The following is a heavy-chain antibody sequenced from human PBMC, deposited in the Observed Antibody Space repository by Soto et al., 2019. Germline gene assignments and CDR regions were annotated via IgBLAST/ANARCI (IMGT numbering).Heavy chain of an antibody. CDR2: ISAYNGNT. CDR3: ATPLRQRGVINDY. Sequence: ASVTVACKTSGYTFTSYGIIWVRQAPGQGLEWMGWISAYNGNTNYAQKLQGRVTMTTDTSTSTAYMELRSLRSDDTAVYYCATPLRQRGVINDYWGQGTLFTVSS. CDR1: GYTFTSYG. D-gene: IGHD3-10*01. J-gene: IGHJ4*02. V-gene: IGHV1-18*01.